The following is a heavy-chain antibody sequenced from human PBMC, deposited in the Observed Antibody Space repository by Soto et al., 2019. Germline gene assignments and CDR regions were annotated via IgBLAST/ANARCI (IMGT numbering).Heavy chain of an antibody. J-gene: IGHJ4*02. CDR3: ATYDSLDF. V-gene: IGHV3-53*01. D-gene: IGHD2-21*01. CDR2: LYSGGST. CDR1: GFTVSNQY. Sequence: QPGGSLRLSCAASGFTVSNQYMSWVRQAPGKGLEWVSLLYSGGSTFYAASVKSRFTISRDNSKNPLFLPMNSLRAEDTAVYYCATYDSLDFWGQGTLVTVSS.